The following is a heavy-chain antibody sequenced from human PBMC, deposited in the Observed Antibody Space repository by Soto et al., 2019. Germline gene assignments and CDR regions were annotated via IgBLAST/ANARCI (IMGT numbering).Heavy chain of an antibody. J-gene: IGHJ3*02. CDR3: ANKLYATSNDAFDK. CDR2: IYWDDEK. CDR1: GFSFTTPGVG. D-gene: IGHD2-2*02. Sequence: QITLKESGPTLVKPTETVTLTCTFSGFSFTTPGVGVGWIRQPPGKALEWVALIYWDDEKRYSPSLKSRLTTPKDTPKNQVALTMTNTHPVDTATFYWANKLYATSNDAFDKWAQGTLSTFPS. V-gene: IGHV2-5*02.